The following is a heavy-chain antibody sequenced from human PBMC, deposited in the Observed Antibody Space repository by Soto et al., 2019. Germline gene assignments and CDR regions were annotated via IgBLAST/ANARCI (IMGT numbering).Heavy chain of an antibody. J-gene: IGHJ4*02. CDR3: S. CDR2: ISYSGNT. V-gene: IGHV4-59*01. Sequence: LSLTCTVSGGSISNFYWSWIRQPPGKGLEWIGYISYSGNTNYNPSLKSRVSISVDTSKNQLSLNLTSVTAADTAVYFDSWGQGTPVTVSS. CDR1: GGSISNFY.